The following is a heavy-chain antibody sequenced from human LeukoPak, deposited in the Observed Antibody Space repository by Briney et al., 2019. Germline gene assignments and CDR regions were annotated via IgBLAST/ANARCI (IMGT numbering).Heavy chain of an antibody. CDR3: ANLADGSLDY. CDR2: ISGSGGST. J-gene: IGHJ4*02. Sequence: GGSLRLSCAASGFTFSSYGMSWVRQAPGKGLEWVSAISGSGGSTYYADSVKGRFTISRDNSKNTLYLQMNSLRAEDKAVYYCANLADGSLDYWGQGTLVTVSS. CDR1: GFTFSSYG. V-gene: IGHV3-23*01. D-gene: IGHD5-24*01.